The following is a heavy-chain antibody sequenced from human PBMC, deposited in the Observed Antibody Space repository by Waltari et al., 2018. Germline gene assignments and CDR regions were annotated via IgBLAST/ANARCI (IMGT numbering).Heavy chain of an antibody. CDR1: GFSFSSYW. CDR2: INEDGSEK. CDR3: ARDSTRRFDY. D-gene: IGHD6-6*01. V-gene: IGHV3-7*01. Sequence: EVQLVESGGGLVQPGGSRRLSCAASGFSFSSYWMTWVRQAQGKGLEWVASINEDGSEKQYVDSVKGRFTISRDNAKNSLYLQMNSLRADDTAVYYCARDSTRRFDYWGQGTLVTVSS. J-gene: IGHJ4*02.